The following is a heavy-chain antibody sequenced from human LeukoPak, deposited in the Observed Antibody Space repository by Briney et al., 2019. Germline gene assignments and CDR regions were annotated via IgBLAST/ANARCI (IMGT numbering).Heavy chain of an antibody. CDR1: GGSISSYY. D-gene: IGHD2-2*01. CDR3: ARDRVVPAARGDAFDI. J-gene: IGHJ3*02. V-gene: IGHV4-59*12. Sequence: SETLSLTCTVSGGSISSYYWSWIRQPPGKGLEWIGYIYYSGSTNYNPSLKSRVTMSVDTSKNQFSLKLSSVTAADTAVYYCARDRVVPAARGDAFDIWGQGTMVTASS. CDR2: IYYSGST.